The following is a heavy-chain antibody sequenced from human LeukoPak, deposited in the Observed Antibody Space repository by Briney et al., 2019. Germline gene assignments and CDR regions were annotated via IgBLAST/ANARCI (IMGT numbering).Heavy chain of an antibody. J-gene: IGHJ4*02. D-gene: IGHD2-21*01. CDR1: GFTFDDYA. V-gene: IGHV3-9*01. CDR2: ISWNSGSI. CDR3: AKGPTYLGSEFDY. Sequence: GRSLRLSCAASGFTFDDYAMHWVRQAPGKGLEWVSGISWNSGSIGYADSVKGRFTISRDNAENSLYLQMNSLRAEDTALYYCAKGPTYLGSEFDYWGQGTLVTVSS.